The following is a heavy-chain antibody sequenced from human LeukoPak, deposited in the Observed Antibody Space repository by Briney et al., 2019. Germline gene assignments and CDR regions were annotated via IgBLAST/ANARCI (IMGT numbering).Heavy chain of an antibody. CDR2: INHSGST. Sequence: SETLSLTCAVYGGSFSGYYWSWIRQPPGKGLEWIGEINHSGSTNYNPSLKSRVTISVDTSKNQFSLKLSSVTAEDTAVYYCASGVKWGQGTLVTVSS. V-gene: IGHV4-34*01. CDR1: GGSFSGYY. J-gene: IGHJ4*02. CDR3: ASGVK.